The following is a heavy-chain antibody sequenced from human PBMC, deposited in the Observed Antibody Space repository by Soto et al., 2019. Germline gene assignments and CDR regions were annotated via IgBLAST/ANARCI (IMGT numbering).Heavy chain of an antibody. V-gene: IGHV3-30*04. CDR1: GFTFSSYA. CDR3: AKDIGYYYDSSGYSPGSY. J-gene: IGHJ4*02. Sequence: HPGRSLRLSCVSSGFTFSSYAMHWFRQAPGKGLEWVAVISNDGSNKNYADTVKRRLTISRDNSKNTPKLQMNSLRAEDTAVYYCAKDIGYYYDSSGYSPGSYWGKGTLVTVSS. D-gene: IGHD3-22*01. CDR2: ISNDGSNK.